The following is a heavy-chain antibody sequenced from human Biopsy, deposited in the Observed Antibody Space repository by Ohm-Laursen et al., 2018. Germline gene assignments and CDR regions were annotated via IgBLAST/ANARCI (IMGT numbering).Heavy chain of an antibody. D-gene: IGHD1-26*01. V-gene: IGHV4-4*07. J-gene: IGHJ3*02. CDR3: ARGPGRYCVYYAFDI. CDR2: MYTSGGP. Sequence: GTLSLTCTVSGDSINNYYWSWIRQPAGKGLEWIGRMYTSGGPNYNHSLESRVTMSVDTSKNQFSLNLRFVTAAYTAVYYCARGPGRYCVYYAFDIWGQGTVVTVSS. CDR1: GDSINNYY.